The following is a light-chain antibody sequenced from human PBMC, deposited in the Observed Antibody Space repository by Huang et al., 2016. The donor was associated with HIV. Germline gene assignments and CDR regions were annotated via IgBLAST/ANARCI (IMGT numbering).Light chain of an antibody. Sequence: EIVMTQSPATLSVSPGERATLSCRASQSVSSNLAWYQQQPGQAPRLLIYGASTRATGIRARFSGSGSGTAFTLTIISLQSEDFAVYYCQQYNNWPPLTFGGGTKVEIK. CDR3: QQYNNWPPLT. CDR1: QSVSSN. CDR2: GAS. J-gene: IGKJ4*01. V-gene: IGKV3-15*01.